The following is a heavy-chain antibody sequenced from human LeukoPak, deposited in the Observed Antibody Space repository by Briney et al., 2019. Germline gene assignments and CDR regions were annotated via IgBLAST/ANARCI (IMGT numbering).Heavy chain of an antibody. CDR1: GFTFSSYS. D-gene: IGHD1-26*01. CDR3: AKLHSGSYFGLDY. V-gene: IGHV3-21*01. CDR2: ISSSSSYI. Sequence: GGSLRLSCAASGFTFSSYSMNWVRQAPGKGLEWVSSISSSSSYIYYADSVKGRFTISRDNSKNTLYLQMNSLRAEDTAVYYCAKLHSGSYFGLDYWGQGTLVTVSS. J-gene: IGHJ4*02.